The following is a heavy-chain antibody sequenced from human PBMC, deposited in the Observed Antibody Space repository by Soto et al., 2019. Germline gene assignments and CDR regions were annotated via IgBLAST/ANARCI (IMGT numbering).Heavy chain of an antibody. D-gene: IGHD1-1*01. Sequence: GGSLRLSCAASGFTFSSYAMHWVRQAPGKGLEWVAVISYDGSNKYYADSVKGRFTISRDNSKNTLYLQMNSLRAEDTAVYYCARAPGRDWNDPYYYYGMDVWGQGTTVTVSS. V-gene: IGHV3-30-3*01. CDR1: GFTFSSYA. CDR3: ARAPGRDWNDPYYYYGMDV. J-gene: IGHJ6*02. CDR2: ISYDGSNK.